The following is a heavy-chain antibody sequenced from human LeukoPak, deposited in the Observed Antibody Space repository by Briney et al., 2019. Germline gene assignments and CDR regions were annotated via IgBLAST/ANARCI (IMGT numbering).Heavy chain of an antibody. V-gene: IGHV4-30-4*08. CDR3: ARARFLEWLLSFDAFDI. Sequence: PPQTLSLTCTVSGGSISTGDYYWSWIRQPPGKGLEWIGYIYYSGSTYYNPSLKSRVTISVDTSKNQFSLKLSSVTAADTAVYYCARARFLEWLLSFDAFDIWGQGTMVTVSS. J-gene: IGHJ3*02. CDR2: IYYSGST. CDR1: GGSISTGDYY. D-gene: IGHD3-3*01.